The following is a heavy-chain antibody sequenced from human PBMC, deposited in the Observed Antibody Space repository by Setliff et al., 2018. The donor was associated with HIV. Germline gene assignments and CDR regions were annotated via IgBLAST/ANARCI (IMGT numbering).Heavy chain of an antibody. V-gene: IGHV4-59*01. D-gene: IGHD2-15*01. J-gene: IGHJ3*02. CDR3: ATGWRVDAFDI. CDR1: GGSISSDY. Sequence: SETLSLTCTVSGGSISSDYWSWIRQPPGKGLEWIGYIYYSGSTNYNPSLRSRVTLSVDTSKNQFSLKLSSVTAADTAVYYCATGWRVDAFDIWGQGTMVTVSS. CDR2: IYYSGST.